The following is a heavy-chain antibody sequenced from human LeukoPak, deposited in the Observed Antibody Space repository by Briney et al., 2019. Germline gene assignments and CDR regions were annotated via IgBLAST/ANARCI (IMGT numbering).Heavy chain of an antibody. CDR1: GYTLTELS. J-gene: IGHJ4*02. Sequence: GASVKVSCKVSGYTLTELSMHWVRQAPGKGLEWMGGFDPEDGETIYAQKFQGRVTMTEDTSTDTAYMDLSSLRSEDTAVYYCATVPPFMITFGGVIAGFFGYWGQGTLVTVSS. CDR2: FDPEDGET. D-gene: IGHD3-16*02. V-gene: IGHV1-24*01. CDR3: ATVPPFMITFGGVIAGFFGY.